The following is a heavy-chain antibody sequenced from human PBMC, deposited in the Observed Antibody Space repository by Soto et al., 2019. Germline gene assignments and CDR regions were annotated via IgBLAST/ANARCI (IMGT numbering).Heavy chain of an antibody. D-gene: IGHD5-12*01. V-gene: IGHV3-74*01. CDR1: GFTFSNYW. J-gene: IGHJ4*02. CDR2: IKGDETGT. Sequence: EVQLVESGGGPAKFGGSLRLSCAASGFTFSNYWMHWVRQVPGKGLEWVSRIKGDETGTAYAVSVKGRFTIFRDTVKNTLHLPLNSLRAEETAVYYCARGVSGYYGFDYWGQGTLVTVSS. CDR3: ARGVSGYYGFDY.